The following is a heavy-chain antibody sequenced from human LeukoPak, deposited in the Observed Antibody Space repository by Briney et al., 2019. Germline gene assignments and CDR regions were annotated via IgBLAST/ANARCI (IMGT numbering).Heavy chain of an antibody. J-gene: IGHJ4*02. V-gene: IGHV7-4-1*02. CDR1: GYTFTSYA. Sequence: ASVKVSCKASGYTFTSYAMNWVRQAPGQGLEWMGWINTNTGNPTYAQGFTGRFVFSLDTSVSTAYLQISSLKAEDTAVYYCARDLRPYYGPETYYNVFDYWGQGTLVTVSS. CDR3: ARDLRPYYGPETYYNVFDY. D-gene: IGHD3-10*01. CDR2: INTNTGNP.